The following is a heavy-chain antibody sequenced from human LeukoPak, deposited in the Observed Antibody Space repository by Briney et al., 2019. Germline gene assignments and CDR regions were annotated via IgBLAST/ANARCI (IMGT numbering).Heavy chain of an antibody. D-gene: IGHD3-22*01. J-gene: IGHJ3*02. CDR2: IYSGGCT. Sequence: GGSLRLSCAGSGFTVNRNYMGWVRQAPGKGLEWVSVIYSGGCTYYADSVKGRFTISRDNSKNTMYLQMNSLGAEATAVYYCAREYSFDWSTYSVSDAFDIWGQGTMVTVSS. CDR1: GFTVNRNY. CDR3: AREYSFDWSTYSVSDAFDI. V-gene: IGHV3-66*01.